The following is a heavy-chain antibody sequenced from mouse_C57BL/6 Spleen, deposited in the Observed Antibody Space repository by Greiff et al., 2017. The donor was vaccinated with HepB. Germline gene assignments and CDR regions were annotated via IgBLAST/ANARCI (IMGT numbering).Heavy chain of an antibody. CDR1: GYTFTSYT. CDR2: INPSSGYT. J-gene: IGHJ4*01. CDR3: ARPGKYYAMDY. Sequence: VQLQQSGAELARPGASVKMSCKASGYTFTSYTMHWVKQRPGQGLEWIGYINPSSGYTKYNQKFKDKATLTADKSSSTAYMQLSSLTSEDSAVDYYARPGKYYAMDYWGQGTSVTVSS. D-gene: IGHD3-1*01. V-gene: IGHV1-4*01.